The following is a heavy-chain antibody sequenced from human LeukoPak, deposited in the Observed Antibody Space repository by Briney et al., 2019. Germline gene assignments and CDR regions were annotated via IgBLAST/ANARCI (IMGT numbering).Heavy chain of an antibody. D-gene: IGHD3-3*01. V-gene: IGHV1-8*03. CDR3: ARENPSQSFWSGPGDAFDI. CDR2: MNPNSGNT. Sequence: GASVKVSCKASGYTFTSYDINWVRQATGQGLEWMGWMNPNSGNTGYAQKFQGGVTITRNTSISTAYMELSSLRSEDTAVYYCARENPSQSFWSGPGDAFDIWGQGTMVTVSS. CDR1: GYTFTSYD. J-gene: IGHJ3*02.